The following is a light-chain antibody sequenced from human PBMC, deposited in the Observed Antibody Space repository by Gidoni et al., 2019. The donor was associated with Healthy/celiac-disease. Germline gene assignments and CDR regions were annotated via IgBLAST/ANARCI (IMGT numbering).Light chain of an antibody. CDR3: QQYGSSPT. J-gene: IGKJ4*01. CDR2: GAS. CDR1: QSVSSSY. V-gene: IGKV3-20*01. Sequence: ELVLTQSPGTLSLSPGERATLSCRASQSVSSSYLAWYQQKPGQAPRLLIYGASSRATGIPDRFSGSGSGTDFTLTISRREPEDFAVYYCQQYGSSPTFGGXTKVEIK.